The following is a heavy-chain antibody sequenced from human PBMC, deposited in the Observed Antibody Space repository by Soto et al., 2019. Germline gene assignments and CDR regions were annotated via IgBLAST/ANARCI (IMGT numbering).Heavy chain of an antibody. Sequence: QVQLQESGPGLVKPSQTLSLTCNVSGGSFSSGGYYWSWLRQHPGKGLEWIGYIYNSGSTYYNSSLKGRVTISLGTSKKQFSLNLVSVTAADTAVYYCARARGGGLFDYWGQGTLVTVSS. D-gene: IGHD3-10*01. CDR3: ARARGGGLFDY. J-gene: IGHJ4*02. V-gene: IGHV4-31*03. CDR2: IYNSGST. CDR1: GGSFSSGGYY.